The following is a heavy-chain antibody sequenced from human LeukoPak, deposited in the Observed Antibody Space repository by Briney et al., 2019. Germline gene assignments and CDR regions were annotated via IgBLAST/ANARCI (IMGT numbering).Heavy chain of an antibody. CDR1: GFTFSSYS. CDR2: ISSSSSYI. CDR3: ARPQPYGGEGAFDY. V-gene: IGHV3-21*01. J-gene: IGHJ4*02. D-gene: IGHD4-23*01. Sequence: GGSLRLSCAASGFTFSSYSMNWVRQAPGKGLEWVSSISSSSSYIYYADSVKGRFTISRDNAKNSLYLQMNSLRAEDTAVYYCARPQPYGGEGAFDYWGQGTPVTVSS.